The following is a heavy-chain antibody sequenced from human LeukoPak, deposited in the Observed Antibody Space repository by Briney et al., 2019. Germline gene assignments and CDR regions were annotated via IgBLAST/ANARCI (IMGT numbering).Heavy chain of an antibody. CDR1: GYTFTGYY. CDR2: VNPDRGGT. V-gene: IGHV1-2*02. CDR3: ARDVSQWPNYFDY. D-gene: IGHD6-19*01. Sequence: ASVKVSCKASGYTFTGYYMHWVRQAPGQGLEWMGWVNPDRGGTNYAQKFKGRVTMTRDTSISTAYMELNRLTSDDTAVYYCARDVSQWPNYFDYWGQGSLVTVSS. J-gene: IGHJ4*02.